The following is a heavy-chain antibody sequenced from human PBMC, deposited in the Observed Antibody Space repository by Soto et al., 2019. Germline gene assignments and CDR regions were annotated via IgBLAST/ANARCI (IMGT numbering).Heavy chain of an antibody. CDR2: VNQDESKK. V-gene: IGHV3-7*03. J-gene: IGHJ4*02. CDR3: VRLSWLSPPPVGL. CDR1: GFSPSTSL. Sequence: EVQLVESGGDLVQPGGSLRLSCEGSGFSPSTSLMSWVRQAPRMGLEWVANVNQDESKKYYVDSVKGRFTISRDNAKNSLYLCMGSVTVEDMAIFYCVRLSWLSPPPVGLWGQGTLVIVSS. D-gene: IGHD6-19*01.